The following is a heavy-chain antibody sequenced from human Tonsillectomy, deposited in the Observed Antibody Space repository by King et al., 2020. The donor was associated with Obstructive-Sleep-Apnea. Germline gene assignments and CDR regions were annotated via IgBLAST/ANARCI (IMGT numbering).Heavy chain of an antibody. V-gene: IGHV4-4*02. D-gene: IGHD6-19*01. Sequence: QLQESGPGLVKPSGTLSLTCAVSGDSIISTKWWNWVRQPPGKGLEWIGQMHHSGRTNYNPSLKSRVTMSVDKSRNQFSLKLTSVTAADTAVYYCARLYSRGPDWYFDLWGRGTLVTVSS. J-gene: IGHJ2*01. CDR1: GDSIISTKW. CDR2: MHHSGRT. CDR3: ARLYSRGPDWYFDL.